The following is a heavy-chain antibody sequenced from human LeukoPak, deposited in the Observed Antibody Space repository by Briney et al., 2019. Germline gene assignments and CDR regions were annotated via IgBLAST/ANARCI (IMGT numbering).Heavy chain of an antibody. V-gene: IGHV3-30*18. CDR1: GFTFSSYG. D-gene: IGHD2-21*01. J-gene: IGHJ6*02. Sequence: GGSLRLSCAASGFTFSSYGMHWVRQAPGKGLEWMAVISYDGSNKYYADSVKGRFTISRDNSKNTLYLQMNSLRAEDTAVYYCAKEDLLTYYGMDVWGQGTTVTVSS. CDR2: ISYDGSNK. CDR3: AKEDLLTYYGMDV.